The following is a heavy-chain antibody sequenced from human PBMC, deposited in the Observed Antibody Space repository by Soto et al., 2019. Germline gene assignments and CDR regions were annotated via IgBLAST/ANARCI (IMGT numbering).Heavy chain of an antibody. CDR3: ARYCSSTSCYGGGFDY. CDR1: GFTFSSYS. J-gene: IGHJ4*02. CDR2: ISSSSSYI. V-gene: IGHV3-21*01. Sequence: GGSLRLSCAASGFTFSSYSMNWVRQAPGKGLEWVSSISSSSSYIYYADSVKGRFTISRDNAKNSLYLQMNSLRAEDTAVYYCARYCSSTSCYGGGFDYWGQGTLVTVSS. D-gene: IGHD2-2*01.